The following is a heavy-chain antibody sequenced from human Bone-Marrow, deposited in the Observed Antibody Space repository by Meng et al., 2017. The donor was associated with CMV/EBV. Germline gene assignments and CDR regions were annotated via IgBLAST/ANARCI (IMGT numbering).Heavy chain of an antibody. CDR3: ARGQDDFWSGYYTF. J-gene: IGHJ4*02. Sequence: RGSLRLSCAASGFTVSSNYMSWVRQAPGKGLEWVSVIYSGGSTYYADSVKGRFTISRDNSKNTLYLQMNSLRAEDTAVYYCARGQDDFWSGYYTFWGQGTLVTVSS. D-gene: IGHD3-3*01. V-gene: IGHV3-53*05. CDR2: IYSGGST. CDR1: GFTVSSNY.